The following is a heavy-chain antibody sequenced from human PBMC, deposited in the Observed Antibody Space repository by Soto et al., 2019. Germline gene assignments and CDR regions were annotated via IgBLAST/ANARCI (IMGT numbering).Heavy chain of an antibody. CDR3: AKGWGDY. Sequence: EVPLLESGGGLVQPGGSLRLSCVASGFTFSNFAMSWVRQAPGKGLEWVSGFSGSNTYYADSVKGRFTISRDNSKNALFLQMNSLRAGDTAIYSCAKGWGDYWGQGTLVTVSS. V-gene: IGHV3-23*01. CDR1: GFTFSNFA. CDR2: FSGSNT. D-gene: IGHD7-27*01. J-gene: IGHJ4*02.